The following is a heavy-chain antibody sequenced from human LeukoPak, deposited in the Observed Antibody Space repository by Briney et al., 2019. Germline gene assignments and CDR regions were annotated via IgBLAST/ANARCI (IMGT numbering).Heavy chain of an antibody. CDR3: ARDIGYGDYYNWFDP. D-gene: IGHD4-17*01. CDR1: GGSISRSCYY. Sequence: SETLSLTCTVSGGSISRSCYYWSWIRQPPGKGLEWIGYIYYSGSTNYNPSLKSRVTISVDTSKNQFSLKLSSVTAADTAVYYCARDIGYGDYYNWFDPWGQGTLVTVSS. J-gene: IGHJ5*02. CDR2: IYYSGST. V-gene: IGHV4-61*01.